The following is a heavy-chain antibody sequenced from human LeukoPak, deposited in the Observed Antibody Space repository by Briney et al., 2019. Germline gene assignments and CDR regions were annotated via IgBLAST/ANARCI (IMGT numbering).Heavy chain of an antibody. CDR1: GFTFSSYW. CDR3: AKDIQASGPIVVVPAAMGY. Sequence: LRGGSLRLSCAASGFTFSSYWMHWVRQAPGKGLVWVSRINSDGSSTSYADSVKGRFTISRDNAKNTLYLQMNSLRAEDTAVYYCAKDIQASGPIVVVPAAMGYWGQGTLVTVSS. D-gene: IGHD2-2*01. V-gene: IGHV3-74*01. J-gene: IGHJ4*02. CDR2: INSDGSST.